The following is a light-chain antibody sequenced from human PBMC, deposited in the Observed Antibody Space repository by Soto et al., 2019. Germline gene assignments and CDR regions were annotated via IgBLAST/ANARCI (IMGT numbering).Light chain of an antibody. Sequence: IQMTQSPSSLAASVGDRVTVTCRASQNINRHLNWYQQKPGKTPRVLISGAASLQGGAPSRFSGSGSGADFNLTINSLQPEDIATYYCQQTYTTPYTFAQGPKLQIK. CDR1: QNINRH. J-gene: IGKJ2*01. CDR3: QQTYTTPYT. V-gene: IGKV1-39*01. CDR2: GAA.